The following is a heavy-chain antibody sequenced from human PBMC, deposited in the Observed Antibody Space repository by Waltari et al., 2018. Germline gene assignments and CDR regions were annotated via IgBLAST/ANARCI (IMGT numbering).Heavy chain of an antibody. V-gene: IGHV4-38-2*01. CDR3: ARNSGNYSFFY. CDR1: GYSIGSGYF. CDR2: IYHSGRT. D-gene: IGHD1-26*01. J-gene: IGHJ4*02. Sequence: QLQLQESGPGLVKPSETLSLTCAVSGYSIGSGYFWGWIRQPPGKGLEWIGSIYHSGRTYYNPSLNSRVTISVDTSKNQFSLKLSSVTAADTAVYYCARNSGNYSFFYWGQGTLVTVSS.